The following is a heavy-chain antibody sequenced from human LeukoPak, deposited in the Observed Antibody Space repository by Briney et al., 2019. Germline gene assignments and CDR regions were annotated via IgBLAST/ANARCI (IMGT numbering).Heavy chain of an antibody. CDR2: IYTRGST. V-gene: IGHV4-4*07. CDR1: GGSINNYY. CDR3: ARGRYCSADICSGGDAFDI. J-gene: IGHJ3*02. D-gene: IGHD2-15*01. Sequence: PSETPSLTCTVSGGSINNYYWSWIRQPAGKGLEWIGRIYTRGSTNYNPSLKSRVTMSVDTSKNQFSLKLSSVTAADTAVYYCARGRYCSADICSGGDAFDIWGQGTMVSVSS.